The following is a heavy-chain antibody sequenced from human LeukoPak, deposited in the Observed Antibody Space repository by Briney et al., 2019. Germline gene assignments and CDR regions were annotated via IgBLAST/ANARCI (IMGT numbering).Heavy chain of an antibody. J-gene: IGHJ6*03. CDR1: GGSISSYY. D-gene: IGHD5/OR15-5a*01. Sequence: SETLSLTCTVSGGSISSYYWSWIRQPPGKGLEWIGYIYYSGSTNYNPSLKSRVTISVDTSKNQFSLKLSSVTAADTAVYYCARDLSTPYYYYYMDVWGKGTTVTVSS. V-gene: IGHV4-59*01. CDR2: IYYSGST. CDR3: ARDLSTPYYYYYMDV.